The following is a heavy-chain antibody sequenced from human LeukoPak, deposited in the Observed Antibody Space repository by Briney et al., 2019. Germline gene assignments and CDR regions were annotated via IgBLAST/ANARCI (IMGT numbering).Heavy chain of an antibody. CDR1: GYTFTGYY. J-gene: IGHJ3*02. CDR2: INPNSGGT. D-gene: IGHD6-13*01. Sequence: ASVKVSCKASGYTFTGYYMHWVRQAPGQGLEWMGWINPNSGGTNYAQKFQGRVTITRNTSISTAYMELSSLRSEDTAVYYCARWAGSSGNDAFDIWGQGTMVTVSS. CDR3: ARWAGSSGNDAFDI. V-gene: IGHV1-2*02.